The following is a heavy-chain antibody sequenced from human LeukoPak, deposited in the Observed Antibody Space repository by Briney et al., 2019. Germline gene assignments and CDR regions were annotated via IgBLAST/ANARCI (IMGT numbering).Heavy chain of an antibody. CDR2: ISSSGSTI. D-gene: IGHD3-10*01. CDR3: AELGITMLRGV. Sequence: GWSLRLSCAASGFTFSRDEMNFLRQAPGKELEWVSYISSSGSTIYSADSVKGRFTISRDNAKNPLYLQMNSPRAEDTAVYYCAELGITMLRGVWGKGTTVTISS. J-gene: IGHJ6*04. V-gene: IGHV3-48*03. CDR1: GFTFSRDE.